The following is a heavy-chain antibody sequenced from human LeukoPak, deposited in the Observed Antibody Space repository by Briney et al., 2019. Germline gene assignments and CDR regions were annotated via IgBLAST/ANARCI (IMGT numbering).Heavy chain of an antibody. J-gene: IGHJ5*02. CDR2: INSDGSST. V-gene: IGHV3-74*01. Sequence: GGSLRFSCAASGFTFSSYWMHWVRQAPGKGLVWVSRINSDGSSTSYADSVKGRFTISRDNAKNTLYLQMNSLRAEDTAVYYCARDLFGDFWSGYYANWFDPWGQGTLVTVSS. D-gene: IGHD3-3*01. CDR3: ARDLFGDFWSGYYANWFDP. CDR1: GFTFSSYW.